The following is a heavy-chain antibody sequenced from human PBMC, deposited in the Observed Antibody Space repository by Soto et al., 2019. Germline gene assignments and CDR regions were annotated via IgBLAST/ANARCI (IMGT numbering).Heavy chain of an antibody. CDR3: AKDYKWLRLPVAHDAFDI. CDR2: ISWNSGSI. Sequence: EVRLVESGGGLVQPGRSLRLSCAASGFTFDDYAMHWVRQAPGKGLEWVSGISWNSGSIGYADSVKGRFTISRDNAKNSLYLQMNSLRAEDTALYYCAKDYKWLRLPVAHDAFDIWGQGTMVTVSS. CDR1: GFTFDDYA. V-gene: IGHV3-9*01. J-gene: IGHJ3*02. D-gene: IGHD5-12*01.